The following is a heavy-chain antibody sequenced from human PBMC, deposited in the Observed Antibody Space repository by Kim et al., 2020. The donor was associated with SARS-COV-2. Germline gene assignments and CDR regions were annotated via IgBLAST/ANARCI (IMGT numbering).Heavy chain of an antibody. CDR1: GFTFSSYG. Sequence: GGSLRLSCAASGFTFSSYGMSWVRQAPGKGLEWVANIKQDGSETYYVDSVKGRFTISRDNAKNSLYLQMNSLRAEDTAVYYCARGIAEVGVTTYYYYGMDVWGQGTTVTVSS. V-gene: IGHV3-7*03. CDR3: ARGIAEVGVTTYYYYGMDV. CDR2: IKQDGSET. J-gene: IGHJ6*02. D-gene: IGHD1-26*01.